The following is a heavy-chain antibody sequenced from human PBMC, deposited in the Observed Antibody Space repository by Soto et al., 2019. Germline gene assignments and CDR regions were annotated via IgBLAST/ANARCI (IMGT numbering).Heavy chain of an antibody. Sequence: PGGSLRLSCAASGFTFSSYEMNWVRQAPGKGLEWVSYISSSGSTIYYADSVKGRFTISRDNAKNSLYLQMNSLRAEDTAVYYCARDGGSSASFDYWGQGTLVTVSS. CDR3: ARDGGSSASFDY. J-gene: IGHJ4*02. CDR2: ISSSGSTI. V-gene: IGHV3-48*03. CDR1: GFTFSSYE. D-gene: IGHD2-15*01.